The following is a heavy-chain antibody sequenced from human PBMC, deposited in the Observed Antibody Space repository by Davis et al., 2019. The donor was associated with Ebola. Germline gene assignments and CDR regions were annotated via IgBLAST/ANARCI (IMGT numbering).Heavy chain of an antibody. CDR1: GFTFSSYW. V-gene: IGHV3-7*04. Sequence: GGSLRLSCAASGFTFSSYWMSWVRQAPGKGLEWVANIKQDGSEKYYVDSVKGRFTISRDNAKNTVYLQMSGLRADDTAVYYCRGNHYDIDFWGQGTLVTVSS. J-gene: IGHJ4*02. CDR2: IKQDGSEK. CDR3: RGNHYDIDF. D-gene: IGHD3-3*01.